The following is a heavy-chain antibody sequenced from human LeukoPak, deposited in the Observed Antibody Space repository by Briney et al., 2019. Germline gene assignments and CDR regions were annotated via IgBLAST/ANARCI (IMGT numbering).Heavy chain of an antibody. D-gene: IGHD3-22*01. CDR3: ARWYYYDSSGQGDAFDI. CDR1: GFTFSSYA. J-gene: IGHJ3*02. CDR2: ISGSGSTI. V-gene: IGHV3-23*01. Sequence: GGSLRLSCAASGFTFSSYAMSWVRQAPGKGLEWVSAISGSGSTIYYADSVKGRFTISRDNAKNSLYLQMNSLRAEDTAVYYCARWYYYDSSGQGDAFDIWGQGTMVTVSS.